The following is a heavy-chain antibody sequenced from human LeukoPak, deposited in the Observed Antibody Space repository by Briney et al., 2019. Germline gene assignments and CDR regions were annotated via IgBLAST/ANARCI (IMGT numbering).Heavy chain of an antibody. J-gene: IGHJ4*02. Sequence: PGGSLRLSCAASGFTPSNYWMTWVRQAPGKGREGVANIKQDGSEKYYVDSVKGRFTISRDNAKNSLYLQMNSLRDEDTAVYYCARSRGLDYWGQGTLVTVSS. CDR1: GFTPSNYW. CDR3: ARSRGLDY. V-gene: IGHV3-7*04. CDR2: IKQDGSEK. D-gene: IGHD3-16*01.